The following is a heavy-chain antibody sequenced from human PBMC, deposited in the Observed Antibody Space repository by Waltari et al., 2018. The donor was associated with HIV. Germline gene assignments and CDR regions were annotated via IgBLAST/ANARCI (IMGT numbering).Heavy chain of an antibody. CDR2: IWYDGSNK. CDR3: ARISVTYCGGDCSYFDY. V-gene: IGHV3-33*01. D-gene: IGHD2-21*02. Sequence: QVQLVQSGGGVVQPGRSLRLSCAASGFTFTNYGLHWVRQAPGKGLEWVAVIWYDGSNKYYADSVKGRFTISRDNSKNTLYLQMNTLRVEDTAVYYCARISVTYCGGDCSYFDYWGQGTLVTVSS. CDR1: GFTFTNYG. J-gene: IGHJ4*02.